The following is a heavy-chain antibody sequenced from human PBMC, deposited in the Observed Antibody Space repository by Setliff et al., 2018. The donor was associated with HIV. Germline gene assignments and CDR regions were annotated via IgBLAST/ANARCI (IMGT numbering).Heavy chain of an antibody. Sequence: SETLSLTCSVSGDSISRHNWSWIRRPAGKGLEWIGRTFTSGTINTNLSLRSRVAMSVDTSKNRIYLKMNSVTAADTAVYYCATDVGATNRFDYWGQGILVTVSS. V-gene: IGHV4-4*07. CDR2: TFTSGTI. D-gene: IGHD1-26*01. CDR1: GDSISRHN. J-gene: IGHJ4*02. CDR3: ATDVGATNRFDY.